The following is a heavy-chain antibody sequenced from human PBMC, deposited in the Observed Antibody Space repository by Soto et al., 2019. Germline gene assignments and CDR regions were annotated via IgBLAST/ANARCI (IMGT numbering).Heavy chain of an antibody. J-gene: IGHJ3*02. CDR3: ARDWDSSSWCSDAFDI. CDR1: GFTFSSFG. Sequence: QVQLVESGGGVVQPGTSLRLSCAASGFTFSSFGMHWVRQAPGKGLEWVAVIWYDRSNKYYADSVKGRFTISRDNSKNTQYLQMSSLRAEDTAVYYCARDWDSSSWCSDAFDIWGQGTMVTVSS. V-gene: IGHV3-33*01. CDR2: IWYDRSNK. D-gene: IGHD6-13*01.